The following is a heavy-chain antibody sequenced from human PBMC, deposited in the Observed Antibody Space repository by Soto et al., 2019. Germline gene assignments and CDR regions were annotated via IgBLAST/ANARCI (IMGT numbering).Heavy chain of an antibody. J-gene: IGHJ4*02. V-gene: IGHV3-33*01. D-gene: IGHD5-12*01. Sequence: GGSLRLSCAASGFTFSSYGMHWVRQAPGKGLEWVAVIWYDGSNKYYADSVKGRFTISRDNSKNTLYLQMNSLRAEDTAVYYCATGDDIVATISLFSFDYWGQGTLVTVSS. CDR2: IWYDGSNK. CDR3: ATGDDIVATISLFSFDY. CDR1: GFTFSSYG.